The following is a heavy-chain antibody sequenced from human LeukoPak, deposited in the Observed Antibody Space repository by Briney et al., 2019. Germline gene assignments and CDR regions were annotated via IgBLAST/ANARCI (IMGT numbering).Heavy chain of an antibody. D-gene: IGHD3-10*01. Sequence: SETLSLTSTVSGGSISSGSYYWSWIRQPAGKGLEWIGRIYTSGSTNYNPSLKSRVTISVDTSKNQFSLKLSSVTAADTAVYYCASTYYYGSGSYGYWGQGTLVTVSS. CDR2: IYTSGST. J-gene: IGHJ4*02. V-gene: IGHV4-61*02. CDR1: GGSISSGSYY. CDR3: ASTYYYGSGSYGY.